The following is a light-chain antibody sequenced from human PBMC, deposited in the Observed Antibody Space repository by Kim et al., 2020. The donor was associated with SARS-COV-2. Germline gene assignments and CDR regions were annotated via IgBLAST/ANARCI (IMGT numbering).Light chain of an antibody. CDR1: SSDVDDYNY. CDR2: DVT. CDR3: SSYRGGSTPYWV. Sequence: QSALTQPASVSGSPGQSIAISCTATSSDVDDYNYVSWYYLHPGKAPKLMISDVTHRPSGISSRFSGSKSGNTASLTISGLQSEDEGFYYCSSYRGGSTPYWVFGGGTQLTVL. V-gene: IGLV2-14*01. J-gene: IGLJ3*02.